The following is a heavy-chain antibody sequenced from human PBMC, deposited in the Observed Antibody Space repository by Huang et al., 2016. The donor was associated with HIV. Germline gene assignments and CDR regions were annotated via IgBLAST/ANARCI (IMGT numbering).Heavy chain of an antibody. D-gene: IGHD3-22*01. V-gene: IGHV4-30-4*08. CDR2: IYYSGST. Sequence: QVHLQESGPGLVKPSQTLSLTCTVSGGSISSGGYYWTWIRQPPGKGLEWIGYIYYSGSTYYNPSLKSRVTRSVDTSKNQFSLKVTSMTAADTAVYYCGRFSYYSDSTISQYLQLWGQGALVTVSS. CDR1: GGSISSGGYY. CDR3: GRFSYYSDSTISQYLQL. J-gene: IGHJ1*01.